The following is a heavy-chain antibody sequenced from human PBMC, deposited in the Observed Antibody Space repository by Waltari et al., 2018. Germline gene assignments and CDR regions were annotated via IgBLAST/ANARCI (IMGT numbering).Heavy chain of an antibody. CDR1: GGFLSSSRYY. D-gene: IGHD2-2*01. J-gene: IGHJ4*02. V-gene: IGHV4-39*07. CDR3: ARMIRGYCSSTSCHTDH. CDR2: IYYSGST. Sequence: QLQPQESGPGLVKPSETLSLPCTVSGGFLSSSRYYWGWVRQPPGKGLEWIGSIYYSGSTYYNPSLKSRVTISVDTSKNQFSLRVSSVTAADTAVFYCARMIRGYCSSTSCHTDHWGQGTLVTVSS.